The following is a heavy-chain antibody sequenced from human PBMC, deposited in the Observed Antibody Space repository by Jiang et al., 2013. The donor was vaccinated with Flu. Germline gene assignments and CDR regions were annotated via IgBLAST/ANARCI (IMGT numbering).Heavy chain of an antibody. D-gene: IGHD3-22*01. CDR3: ARESSGELYYYDSSGYYPFDY. CDR2: INPNSGGT. V-gene: IGHV1-2*02. CDR1: GYTFTGYY. J-gene: IGHJ4*02. Sequence: GAEVKKPGASVKVSCKASGYTFTGYYMHWVRQAPGQGLEWMGWINPNSGGTNYAQKFQGRVTMTRDTSISTAYMELSRLRSDDTAVYYCARESSGELYYYDSSGYYPFDYWGQGTLVTVSS.